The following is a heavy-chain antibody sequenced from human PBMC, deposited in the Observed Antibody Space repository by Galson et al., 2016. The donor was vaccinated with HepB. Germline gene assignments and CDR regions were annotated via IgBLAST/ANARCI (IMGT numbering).Heavy chain of an antibody. V-gene: IGHV3-33*01. CDR1: GFNFINSG. Sequence: SLRLSCAASGFNFINSGIHWVRQAPGKGLEWVAVIWYDGSNKYYADSVKGRFTISRDNSKNTVFLEMNSLRAEDTAVYYCARVSQKTTEGGTWGIDVWGQGTTVIVSS. D-gene: IGHD1-1*01. CDR3: ARVSQKTTEGGTWGIDV. CDR2: IWYDGSNK. J-gene: IGHJ6*02.